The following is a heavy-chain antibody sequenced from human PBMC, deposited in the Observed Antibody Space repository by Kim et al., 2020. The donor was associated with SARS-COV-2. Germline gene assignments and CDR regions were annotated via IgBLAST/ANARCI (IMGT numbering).Heavy chain of an antibody. V-gene: IGHV4-4*07. CDR1: GGSISSYY. D-gene: IGHD3-3*01. CDR3: AREGYERFLEWLPPRMYYYYGMDV. Sequence: SETLSLTCTVSGGSISSYYWSWIRQPAGKGLEWIGRIYTSGSTNYNPSLKSRVTMSVDTSKNQFSLKLSSVTAADTAVYYCAREGYERFLEWLPPRMYYYYGMDVWGQGTTVTVSS. J-gene: IGHJ6*02. CDR2: IYTSGST.